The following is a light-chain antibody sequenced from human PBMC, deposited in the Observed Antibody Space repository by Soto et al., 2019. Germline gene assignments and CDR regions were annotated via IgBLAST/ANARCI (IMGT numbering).Light chain of an antibody. CDR3: QEYKNDYGT. Sequence: DIQMTQSPATLAASVGDRVSLTCRASQSIDTWLAWYQQKPGKAPNLLIYKASRLESGVPSRFSGSGSETEFTLTISSLQPEDFGSYYCQEYKNDYGTFGQGTKVDIK. J-gene: IGKJ1*01. V-gene: IGKV1-5*03. CDR2: KAS. CDR1: QSIDTW.